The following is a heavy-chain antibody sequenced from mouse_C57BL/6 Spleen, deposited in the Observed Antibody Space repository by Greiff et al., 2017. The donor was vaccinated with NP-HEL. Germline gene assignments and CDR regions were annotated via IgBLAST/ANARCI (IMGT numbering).Heavy chain of an antibody. CDR1: GYTFTSYW. CDR2: IDPSDSET. J-gene: IGHJ2*01. V-gene: IGHV1-52*01. D-gene: IGHD2-4*01. CDR3: ARYDYGLDY. Sequence: QVQLKQPGAELVRPGSSVKLSCKASGYTFTSYWMHWVKQRPIQGLEWIGNIDPSDSETHYNQKFKDKATLTVDKSSSTAYMQLSSLTSEDSAVYYCARYDYGLDYWGQGTTLPVSS.